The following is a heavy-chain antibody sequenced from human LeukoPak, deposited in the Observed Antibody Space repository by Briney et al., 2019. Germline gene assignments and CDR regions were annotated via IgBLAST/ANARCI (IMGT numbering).Heavy chain of an antibody. J-gene: IGHJ4*02. CDR1: GASISSYN. Sequence: PSETLSLTCTVSGASISSYNWDWIRQPPGKGLESIGYIYYSGGTHYNPSLKSRVTISMDTSKNQCFLKLNSVTAADTAVYYCAREPVAKYYCDYWGQGTLVTVSS. CDR2: IYYSGGT. D-gene: IGHD5-12*01. CDR3: AREPVAKYYCDY. V-gene: IGHV4-59*01.